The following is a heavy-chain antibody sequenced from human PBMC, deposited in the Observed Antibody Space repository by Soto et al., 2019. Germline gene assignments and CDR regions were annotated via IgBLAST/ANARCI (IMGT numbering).Heavy chain of an antibody. CDR3: ARTGSQLTIYGGGVMDA. Sequence: GGSLGLSCAASGFTFSSYAMHWVRQGPGKGLEWVAVISYDGSNKYYADSVKGRFTIPRDNSKNTLYLQMNSLRAEDTAVYYCARTGSQLTIYGGGVMDAWGQGTTVTVSS. J-gene: IGHJ6*02. D-gene: IGHD3-3*01. CDR2: ISYDGSNK. CDR1: GFTFSSYA. V-gene: IGHV3-30-3*01.